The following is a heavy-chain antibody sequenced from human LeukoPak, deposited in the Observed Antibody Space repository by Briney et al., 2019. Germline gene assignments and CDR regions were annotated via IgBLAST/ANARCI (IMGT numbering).Heavy chain of an antibody. CDR2: IWYDGSNK. V-gene: IGHV3-33*06. D-gene: IGHD3-22*01. CDR3: AKIGSDLSITMIVVVHFDY. Sequence: PGGSLRLSCAASGFTFSSYGMHWVRQAPGKGLEWVAVIWYDGSNKYYADSVKGRFTISRDNSKNTLYLQMNSLRAEDTGVYYCAKIGSDLSITMIVVVHFDYWGQGTLVTVSS. J-gene: IGHJ4*02. CDR1: GFTFSSYG.